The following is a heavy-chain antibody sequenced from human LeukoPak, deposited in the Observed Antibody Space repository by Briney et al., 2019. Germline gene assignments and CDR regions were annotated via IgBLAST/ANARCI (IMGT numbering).Heavy chain of an antibody. Sequence: VASVKVSCKASGYTFSGYYMHWVRQAAGQGLEWMGWINPNSGGTNYAQKFQGRVTMTRDTSISTAYMELSRLRSDDTAVYYCAREYDVDTAMVFFDYWGQGTLVTVSP. CDR1: GYTFSGYY. D-gene: IGHD5-18*01. CDR3: AREYDVDTAMVFFDY. CDR2: INPNSGGT. V-gene: IGHV1-2*02. J-gene: IGHJ4*02.